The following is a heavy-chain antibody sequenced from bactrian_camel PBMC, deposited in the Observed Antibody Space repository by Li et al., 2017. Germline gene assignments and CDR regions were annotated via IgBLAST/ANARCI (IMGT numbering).Heavy chain of an antibody. Sequence: VQLVESGGGSVQAGGSLRLSCTTSGYTYSRYCLTWFRQAPGKEREGVADIDADGRTRYADSAKGRFTISKDKARNSLYLQMNSLKPEDTAMYFCAASPPTFYGGSLLSCGGSINEAASDRGQGTQVTVS. CDR2: IDADGRT. CDR1: GYTYSRYC. V-gene: IGHV3S26*01. D-gene: IGHD7*01. CDR3: AASPPTFYGGSLLSCGGSINEAASD. J-gene: IGHJ4*01.